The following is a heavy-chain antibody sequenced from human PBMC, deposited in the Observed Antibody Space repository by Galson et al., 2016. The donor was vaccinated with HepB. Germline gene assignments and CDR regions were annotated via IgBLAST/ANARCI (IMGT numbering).Heavy chain of an antibody. V-gene: IGHV3-15*07. D-gene: IGHD1-26*01. J-gene: IGHJ4*02. CDR1: GFTFSHAW. Sequence: SLRLSCAGSGFTFSHAWLNSVRQAPGKGLEWVGRIKSKGNGETTDYAAPVKGRFTVSRDDSKNTLYLQMNSLKTEDTAVYHCTTSVGANEFDYWGRGTLVTVSS. CDR3: TTSVGANEFDY. CDR2: IKSKGNGETT.